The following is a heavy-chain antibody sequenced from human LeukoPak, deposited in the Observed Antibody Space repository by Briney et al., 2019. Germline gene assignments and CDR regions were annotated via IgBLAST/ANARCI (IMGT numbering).Heavy chain of an antibody. J-gene: IGHJ4*02. V-gene: IGHV3-21*01. CDR3: ARDGSSRDFDY. Sequence: GGSLRLSCAASGLTFSSYSMNWVRQAPGKGLEWVSSISSSSSYIYYADSVKGRFTISRDNAKNSLYLQMNSLRAEDTAVYYCARDGSSRDFDYWGQGTLVTVSS. D-gene: IGHD6-6*01. CDR1: GLTFSSYS. CDR2: ISSSSSYI.